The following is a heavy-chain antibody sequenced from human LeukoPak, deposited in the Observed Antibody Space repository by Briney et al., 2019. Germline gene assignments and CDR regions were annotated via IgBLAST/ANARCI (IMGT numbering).Heavy chain of an antibody. CDR1: GFTFSSYS. CDR3: ASRSHHTQYQLLDAGYAFDI. V-gene: IGHV3-21*01. CDR2: ISSSSSYI. D-gene: IGHD2-2*01. Sequence: PGGSLRLSCAASGFTFSSYSMDWVRQAPGKGLEWVSSISSSSSYIYYADSVKGRFTISRDNAKNSLYLQMNSLRAEDTAVYYCASRSHHTQYQLLDAGYAFDIWGQGTMVTVSS. J-gene: IGHJ3*02.